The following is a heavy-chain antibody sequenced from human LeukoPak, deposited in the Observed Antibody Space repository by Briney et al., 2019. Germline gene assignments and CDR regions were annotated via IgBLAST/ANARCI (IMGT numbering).Heavy chain of an antibody. CDR1: GYTFTSYD. CDR2: MSPNSGDT. D-gene: IGHD7-27*01. Sequence: ASVKVSRKASGYTFTSYDFNWVRQATGQRPEWMGWMSPNSGDTGYAQKFQDRVTMTRNTSISTAYMELSSLRSDDTAVYYCARGPPNWGYDYWGPGTLVAVSS. J-gene: IGHJ4*02. V-gene: IGHV1-8*01. CDR3: ARGPPNWGYDY.